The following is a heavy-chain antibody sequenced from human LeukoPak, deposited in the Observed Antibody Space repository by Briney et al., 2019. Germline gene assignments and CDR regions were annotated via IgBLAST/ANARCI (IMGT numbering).Heavy chain of an antibody. CDR2: IYYSGST. CDR1: GGSISSYY. Sequence: SETLSLTCTVSGGSISSYYWSWIRQPPGKGLEWIGYIYYSGSTNYNPSLKSRVTISADTSKNQFSLKLSSVTAADTAVYYCARSGVRYSSSWYLVYWGQGTLVTVSS. D-gene: IGHD6-13*01. J-gene: IGHJ4*02. V-gene: IGHV4-59*01. CDR3: ARSGVRYSSSWYLVY.